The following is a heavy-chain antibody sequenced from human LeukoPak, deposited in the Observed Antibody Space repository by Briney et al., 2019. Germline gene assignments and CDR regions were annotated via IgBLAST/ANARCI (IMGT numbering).Heavy chain of an antibody. D-gene: IGHD1-26*01. J-gene: IGHJ4*02. CDR3: AGGIGRYSSSYFDY. CDR2: INPNSGDT. CDR1: GYTFTDYY. V-gene: IGHV1-2*02. Sequence: ASVRVSCKTSGYTFTDYYIHWVRQAPGQGLEWMGWINPNSGDTNYEQKYQGRVTMTRYTSTSTAYMDLTRLRSDDTAVYYCAGGIGRYSSSYFDYWGQGTLVTVSS.